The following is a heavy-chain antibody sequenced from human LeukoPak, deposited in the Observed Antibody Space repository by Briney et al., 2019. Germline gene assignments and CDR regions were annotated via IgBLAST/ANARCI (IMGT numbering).Heavy chain of an antibody. J-gene: IGHJ4*02. CDR1: GYTFTRYY. Sequence: ASVKVSCKASGYTFTRYYMHWVRQAPGQGLEWMGIINPSGCSTSYAQKFQGRVTMTRDTSTSTVYMELSSLRSEDTAVYYCAGDLAGIAAALDYWGQGTLVTVSS. CDR2: INPSGCST. CDR3: AGDLAGIAAALDY. V-gene: IGHV1-46*01. D-gene: IGHD6-13*01.